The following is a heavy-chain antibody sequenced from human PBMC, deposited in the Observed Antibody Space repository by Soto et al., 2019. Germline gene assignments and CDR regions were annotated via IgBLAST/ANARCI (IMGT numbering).Heavy chain of an antibody. CDR2: ISSDGNDK. Sequence: QVQLVESGGGVVQPGRSLRLSCVASGFTFSNYGMHWVRQAPGKGLEWVTTISSDGNDKYYAGSVKGRFTISRDNSENTLDLQMNGRRGEDRAVYYCAKGSFSAHQFLAHGGQGPLVTVS. J-gene: IGHJ4*02. CDR3: AKGSFSAHQFLAH. V-gene: IGHV3-30*18. D-gene: IGHD3-10*01. CDR1: GFTFSNYG.